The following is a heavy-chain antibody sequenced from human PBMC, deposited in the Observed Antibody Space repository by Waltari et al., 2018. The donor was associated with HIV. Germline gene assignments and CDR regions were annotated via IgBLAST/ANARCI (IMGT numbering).Heavy chain of an antibody. CDR3: ARDSVGTNFDY. Sequence: QVQLVESGGGVVQPGRSLRLSCAASGFTFSSYGMHWVRQAPGKGLEWVAVIWYDGSNKYYADSGKGRFTISRDNSKNTLYLQMNSLRAEDTAVYYCARDSVGTNFDYWGQGTLVTVSS. J-gene: IGHJ4*02. CDR2: IWYDGSNK. CDR1: GFTFSSYG. D-gene: IGHD1-26*01. V-gene: IGHV3-33*01.